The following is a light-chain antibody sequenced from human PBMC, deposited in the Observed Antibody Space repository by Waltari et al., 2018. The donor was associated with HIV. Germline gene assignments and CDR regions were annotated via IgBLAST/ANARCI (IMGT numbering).Light chain of an antibody. Sequence: NFMLTQPHSVSESPGKTVTISCTRSRGSIASNSVQWYQQRPGSAPTTVIYDNYLRPSGVPDRFSGSIDSSSNSASLTISGLRTEDGAAYFCQSYDSNNLVFRTGTQVTVL. J-gene: IGLJ1*01. CDR2: DNY. CDR1: RGSIASNS. V-gene: IGLV6-57*04. CDR3: QSYDSNNLV.